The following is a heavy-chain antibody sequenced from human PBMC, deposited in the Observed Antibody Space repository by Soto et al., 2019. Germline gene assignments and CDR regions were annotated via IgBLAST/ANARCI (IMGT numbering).Heavy chain of an antibody. CDR3: ARDLPHDVDTAMVTALNAFDI. J-gene: IGHJ3*02. D-gene: IGHD5-18*01. V-gene: IGHV1-69*06. Sequence: QVQLVQSGAEVKKPGPSVKVSCKASGGTFSSYAISWVRQAPGQGLEWMGGIIPIFGTANYAQKFQGRVTITADKSTSTAYMELSSLRSEDTAVYYCARDLPHDVDTAMVTALNAFDIWGQGTMVTVSS. CDR1: GGTFSSYA. CDR2: IIPIFGTA.